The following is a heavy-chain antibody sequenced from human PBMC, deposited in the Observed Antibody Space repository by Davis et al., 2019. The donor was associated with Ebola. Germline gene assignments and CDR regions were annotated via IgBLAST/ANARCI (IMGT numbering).Heavy chain of an antibody. J-gene: IGHJ5*02. CDR3: ARGHTYGRWDDWFDP. D-gene: IGHD5-18*01. CDR1: GYTFTSHG. V-gene: IGHV1-18*01. Sequence: ASVKVSCKASGYTFTSHGISWVRQAPGQGLEWMGWISTYNGNRKYAQNVQGRVTMTTDTSTSTAYMELRSLRSDDTGVYYCARGHTYGRWDDWFDPWGQGTLVTVSS. CDR2: ISTYNGNR.